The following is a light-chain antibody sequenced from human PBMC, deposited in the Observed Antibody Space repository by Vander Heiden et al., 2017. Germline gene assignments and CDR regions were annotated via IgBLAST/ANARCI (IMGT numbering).Light chain of an antibody. CDR3: QVWDSSNEFYV. Sequence: SYVLTQPPSVSVAPGQTARITGGGNDIGSKSVNWYQLKPGQAPVLVLYDGTDRPSGIPERFSGSNSGNTATLAITRVEAGDEADYFCQVWDSSNEFYVFGTGTKVNVL. CDR1: DIGSKS. J-gene: IGLJ1*01. CDR2: DGT. V-gene: IGLV3-21*02.